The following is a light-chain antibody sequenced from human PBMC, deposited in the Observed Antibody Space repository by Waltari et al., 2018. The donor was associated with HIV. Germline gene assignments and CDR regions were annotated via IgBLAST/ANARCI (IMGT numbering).Light chain of an antibody. V-gene: IGKV3-15*01. CDR3: QQYNDWPAIT. J-gene: IGKJ5*01. CDR1: QSIYSR. CDR2: GT. Sequence: EIEMTQSPATLSVSPGERATLSCRASQSIYSRVAWYQRKPGQAPRLLIYGTTRATGVPARFSGSGSGTEFTLTISSLQSEDFAVYFCQQYNDWPAITFGQGTRLEIK.